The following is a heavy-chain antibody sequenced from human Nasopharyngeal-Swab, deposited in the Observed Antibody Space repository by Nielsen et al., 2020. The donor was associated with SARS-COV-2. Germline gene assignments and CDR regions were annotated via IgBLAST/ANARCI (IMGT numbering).Heavy chain of an antibody. CDR1: GYTFTSYD. CDR3: ARPYSNYGASYYYYYYMDV. J-gene: IGHJ6*03. D-gene: IGHD4-11*01. CDR2: MNPNSGNT. Sequence: ASVKVSCKASGYTFTSYDINWVRQATGQGLEWMGWMNPNSGNTGYAQKFQGRVTMTRNTSISTAYMELSSLRSEDTAVYYCARPYSNYGASYYYYYYMDVWGKGTTFTVSS. V-gene: IGHV1-8*01.